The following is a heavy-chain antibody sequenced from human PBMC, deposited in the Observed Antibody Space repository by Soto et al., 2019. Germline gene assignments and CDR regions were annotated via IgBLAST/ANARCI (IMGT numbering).Heavy chain of an antibody. CDR2: ISSRGTHI. D-gene: IGHD5-12*01. Sequence: WVPLRLSSPAAGFTFEPYSMNWVGQAPGKGLEWVSSISSRGTHISYADSVKGRFTISRDDASNSLYLPMTSLRAEDSAVYYCAGAALEDNNSGYNYSFHPWGQGT. CDR1: GFTFEPYS. J-gene: IGHJ1*01. V-gene: IGHV3-21*06. CDR3: AGAALEDNNSGYNYSFHP.